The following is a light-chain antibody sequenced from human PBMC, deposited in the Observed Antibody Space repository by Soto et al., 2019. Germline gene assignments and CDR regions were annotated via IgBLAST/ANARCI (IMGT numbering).Light chain of an antibody. Sequence: IQLTQSPSSLSASVGDSVTVTCRASQSINLYLNWYQQKPGKAPTLLIYGASPLQSGVPSRFSGGGSRTDFTLTISSLQTEDFATYYCQQSYRSPYTFGQGNKLEI. J-gene: IGKJ2*01. CDR1: QSINLY. CDR2: GAS. V-gene: IGKV1-39*01. CDR3: QQSYRSPYT.